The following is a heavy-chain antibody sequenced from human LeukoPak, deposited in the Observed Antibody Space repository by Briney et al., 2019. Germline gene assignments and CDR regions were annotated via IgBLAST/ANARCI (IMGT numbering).Heavy chain of an antibody. CDR2: IEQDGSGE. Sequence: PGGSLRLSCAASGFTFSTSWMGWVRQTPGKGLEWVANIEQDGSGEIYVDSVKGRFTISRDSAKNSLYLQMNSLRAEDTSVYYCTRGGGDCWGQGTLVTVSS. J-gene: IGHJ4*01. V-gene: IGHV3-7*01. CDR3: TRGGGDC. CDR1: GFTFSTSW. D-gene: IGHD3-16*01.